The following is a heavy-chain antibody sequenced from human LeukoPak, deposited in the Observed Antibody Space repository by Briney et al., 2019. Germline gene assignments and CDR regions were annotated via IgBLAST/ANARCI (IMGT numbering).Heavy chain of an antibody. Sequence: SETLSLTCALSGYSLSSGYYWGWLRQPPGKGLEWIGSIYQSGNRYEKSSLKSRLTLSVDTSKNQFSLKVTSVTAADTAVYYCAKSPSRYNWNFDYWGQGILVVVSS. V-gene: IGHV4-38-2*01. CDR1: GYSLSSGYY. CDR3: AKSPSRYNWNFDY. CDR2: IYQSGNR. D-gene: IGHD1-20*01. J-gene: IGHJ4*02.